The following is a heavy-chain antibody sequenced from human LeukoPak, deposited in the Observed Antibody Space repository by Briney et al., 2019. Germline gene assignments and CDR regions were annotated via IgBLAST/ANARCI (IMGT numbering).Heavy chain of an antibody. J-gene: IGHJ5*02. V-gene: IGHV4-59*01. Sequence: PSETLSLACTVSGGSISSYYWSWVRQPPGKGLEWIGVISYSGTTYYNPSLKSRVTISIDKSKNQFSLKMSTVTAADTAVYYCARGDNWFDPWGQGTLVTVSS. CDR1: GGSISSYY. CDR2: ISYSGTT. CDR3: ARGDNWFDP.